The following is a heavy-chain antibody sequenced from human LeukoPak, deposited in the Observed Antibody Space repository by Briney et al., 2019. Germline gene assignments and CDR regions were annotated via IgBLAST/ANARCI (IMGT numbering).Heavy chain of an antibody. CDR1: GGTFSSYA. D-gene: IGHD6-13*01. V-gene: IGHV1-69*13. Sequence: GASVKVSCKASGGTFSSYAISWVRQAPGQGLEWMEGIIPIFGTANYAQKFQGRVTITADESTSTAYMELSSLRSEDTAVYYCARWGSSWYGDYFDYWGQGTLVTVSS. CDR2: IIPIFGTA. J-gene: IGHJ4*02. CDR3: ARWGSSWYGDYFDY.